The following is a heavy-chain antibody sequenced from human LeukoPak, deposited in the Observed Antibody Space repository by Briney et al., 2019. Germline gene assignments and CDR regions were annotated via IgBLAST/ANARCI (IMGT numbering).Heavy chain of an antibody. CDR1: GYTFNNYN. Sequence: ASVKVSCKASGYTFNNYNIHWLRQAPGQGLECMGIVNPGGDSTNYAQDFQGRLTLTGDTSTSTVYMELSSLRSEDTAVYYCARVRDGYNDAYDIWGQGTMVTVTS. CDR2: VNPGGDST. D-gene: IGHD5-24*01. V-gene: IGHV1-46*02. CDR3: ARVRDGYNDAYDI. J-gene: IGHJ3*02.